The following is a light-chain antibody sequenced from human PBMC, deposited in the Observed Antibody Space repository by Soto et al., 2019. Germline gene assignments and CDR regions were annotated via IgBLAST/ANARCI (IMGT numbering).Light chain of an antibody. CDR2: DAS. CDR1: QSVSSY. Sequence: EIVLTQSPGTLSLSPGERATLSCRASQSVSSYLAGYQQKPGQAPRLLIYDASTRATGISARFSGSGSGTDFTLTISSLEPEDFAVYYCQQRSNWPVTFGQGTKVEVK. CDR3: QQRSNWPVT. V-gene: IGKV3-11*01. J-gene: IGKJ1*01.